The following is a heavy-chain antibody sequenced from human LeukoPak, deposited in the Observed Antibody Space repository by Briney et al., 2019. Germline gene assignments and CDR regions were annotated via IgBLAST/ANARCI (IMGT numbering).Heavy chain of an antibody. CDR3: ARVQAPEDYYGSGEFDP. CDR2: IKEDGSDK. J-gene: IGHJ5*02. CDR1: GFTFSSYS. Sequence: PGGSLRLSCAASGFTFSSYSMNWVRQAPGKGLEWVANIKEDGSDKYYVDSVKGRFTISRDNAKNSLYLQMNSLRAEDTAVYYCARVQAPEDYYGSGEFDPWGQGTLVTVSS. D-gene: IGHD3-10*01. V-gene: IGHV3-7*01.